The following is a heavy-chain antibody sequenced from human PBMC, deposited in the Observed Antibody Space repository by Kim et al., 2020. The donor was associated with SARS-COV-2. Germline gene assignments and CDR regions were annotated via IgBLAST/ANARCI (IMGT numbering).Heavy chain of an antibody. CDR2: INHSGST. Sequence: SETLSLTCAVYGGSFSGYYWSWIRQPPGKGLEWIGEINHSGSTNYNPSLKSRVTISVDTSKNQFSLKLSSVTAADTAVYYCARGPPLLWFGESLGWFDPWGQGTLVTVSS. CDR1: GGSFSGYY. J-gene: IGHJ5*02. V-gene: IGHV4-34*01. CDR3: ARGPPLLWFGESLGWFDP. D-gene: IGHD3-10*01.